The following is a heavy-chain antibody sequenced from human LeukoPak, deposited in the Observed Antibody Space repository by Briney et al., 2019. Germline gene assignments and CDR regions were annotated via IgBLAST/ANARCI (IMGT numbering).Heavy chain of an antibody. CDR2: INHSGST. J-gene: IGHJ4*02. Sequence: SETLSLTCAVYGGSFSGYYWSWIRQPPGKGLEWIGEINHSGSTNYNPSLKSRVTISVDTSKNQFSLKLSSVTAADTAVYYCARQWELLPYFDYWGQGTLVTVSS. CDR3: ARQWELLPYFDY. D-gene: IGHD1-26*01. V-gene: IGHV4-34*01. CDR1: GGSFSGYY.